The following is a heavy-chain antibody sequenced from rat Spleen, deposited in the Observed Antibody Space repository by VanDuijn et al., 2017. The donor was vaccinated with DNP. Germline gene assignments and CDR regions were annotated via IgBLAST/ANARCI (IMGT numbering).Heavy chain of an antibody. CDR2: ISYDGSST. CDR3: ARPDF. Sequence: EVQLVESGGGLVQPGNSLKLSCAASGFTFNDCYMAWVRQAPKKGLEWVATISYDGSSTHYRDSVKGRFTVSRDNTKSTLYLQMDSLRSEDTATYYCARPDFWGQGVLVTVSS. J-gene: IGHJ2*01. V-gene: IGHV5-7*01. CDR1: GFTFNDCY.